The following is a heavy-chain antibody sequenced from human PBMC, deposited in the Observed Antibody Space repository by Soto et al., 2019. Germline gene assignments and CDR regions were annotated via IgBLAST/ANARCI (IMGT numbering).Heavy chain of an antibody. CDR2: ISGSDGRT. CDR1: GFSFSNYA. D-gene: IGHD6-13*01. Sequence: EVQLLESGGGLVQPGGSLRLSCVASGFSFSNYAMTWVRQAPGKGLEWVSVISGSDGRTYYADSVKGRFTISRDNSKNTQYQKMNSLRAEDTAVYYWAINRERDAWYEEYWGQGSLVTVSS. V-gene: IGHV3-23*01. CDR3: AINRERDAWYEEY. J-gene: IGHJ4*02.